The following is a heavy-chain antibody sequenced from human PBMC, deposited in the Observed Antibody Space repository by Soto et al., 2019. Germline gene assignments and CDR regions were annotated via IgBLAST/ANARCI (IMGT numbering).Heavy chain of an antibody. CDR2: IYDSGST. D-gene: IGHD6-19*01. CDR3: ASQATGWYPDY. CDR1: GGSISSGGYY. Sequence: QVDLQESGPGLVKPSHTLSLTCTVSGGSISSGGYYWSWVRQHPGKGLEWIGYIYDSGSTYYNPSLKSRVTISVDTSKNQFSLKLTSVTAADTAVYYCASQATGWYPDYWGQGTLVTVSS. J-gene: IGHJ4*02. V-gene: IGHV4-31*03.